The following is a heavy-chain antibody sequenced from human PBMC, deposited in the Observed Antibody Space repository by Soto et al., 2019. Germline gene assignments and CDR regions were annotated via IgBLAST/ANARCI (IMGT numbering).Heavy chain of an antibody. CDR1: GFTFSGSA. Sequence: EVQLVESGGGLVQPGGSLKLSCAASGFTFSGSAMHWVRQASGKGLEWVGRIRSKANSYATAYAASVKGRFTISRDDSKNTAYLQMNSLKTEDTAVYCCTRPTGSGSHTWGQGTLVTVSS. D-gene: IGHD3-10*01. V-gene: IGHV3-73*02. J-gene: IGHJ5*02. CDR2: IRSKANSYAT. CDR3: TRPTGSGSHT.